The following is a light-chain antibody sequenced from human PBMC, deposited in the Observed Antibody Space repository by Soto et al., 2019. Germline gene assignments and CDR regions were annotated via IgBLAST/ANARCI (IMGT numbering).Light chain of an antibody. CDR3: HQYVSSPLT. J-gene: IGKJ4*01. Sequence: VLPQSPGTLSLSPGETATLSCSASETVDTSSLGWYQQKPGRAPSLLIYSASRRATGIPDRFDASGSATYFSLTISRLEPEDFAVYYCHQYVSSPLTFGGGTKVEI. CDR2: SAS. CDR1: ETVDTSS. V-gene: IGKV3-20*01.